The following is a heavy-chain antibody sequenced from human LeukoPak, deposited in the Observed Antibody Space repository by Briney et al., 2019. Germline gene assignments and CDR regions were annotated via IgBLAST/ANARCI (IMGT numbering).Heavy chain of an antibody. V-gene: IGHV4-30-4*08. CDR2: MHYTGNT. CDR1: GDSITSGDYY. J-gene: IGHJ5*02. CDR3: ARHLSGSSWFDP. Sequence: SETLSLTCTVSGDSITSGDYYWTWIRQPPGKGLEWVAYMHYTGNTYYNSSLKSRLSISVDTSKNQFSLRLSFVTAADTAMYYCARHLSGSSWFDPWGQGTLVAVSS. D-gene: IGHD1-26*01.